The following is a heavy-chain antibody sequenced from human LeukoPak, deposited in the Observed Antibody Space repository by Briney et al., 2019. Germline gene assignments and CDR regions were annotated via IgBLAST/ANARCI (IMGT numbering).Heavy chain of an antibody. CDR2: ISSSSSYI. CDR1: GSTFSSYS. J-gene: IGHJ4*02. Sequence: NAGGSLRLSCAASGSTFSSYSMNWVRQAPGKGLEWVSSISSSSSYIYYADSVKGRFTISRDNAKNSLYLQMDSLRAEDSAVYYCAKNAGYSYGLYYFDYWGQGTLVTVSS. CDR3: AKNAGYSYGLYYFDY. V-gene: IGHV3-21*04. D-gene: IGHD5-18*01.